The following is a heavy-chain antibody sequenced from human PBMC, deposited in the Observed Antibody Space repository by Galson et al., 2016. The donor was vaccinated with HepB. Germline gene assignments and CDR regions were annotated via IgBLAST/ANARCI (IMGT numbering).Heavy chain of an antibody. D-gene: IGHD6-19*01. CDR1: GFTFSLYW. CDR2: INNGGTYT. J-gene: IGHJ4*02. Sequence: SLRLSCAASGFTFSLYWMHWVRQVPGKGLMWVSRINNGGTYTNYADSVRGRFSIFRYDPKNTLYLQMTSLRAEDTAIYYCARGSNDWYGVDYWGQGTLATVSS. CDR3: ARGSNDWYGVDY. V-gene: IGHV3-74*01.